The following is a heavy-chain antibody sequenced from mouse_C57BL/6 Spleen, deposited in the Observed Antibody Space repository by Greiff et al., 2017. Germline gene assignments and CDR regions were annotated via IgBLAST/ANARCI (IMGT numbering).Heavy chain of an antibody. V-gene: IGHV1-15*01. CDR1: GYTFTDYE. CDR3: TPALTTVVAPFAY. D-gene: IGHD1-1*01. Sequence: QVQLQQSGAELVRPGASVTLSCKASGYTFTDYEMHWVKQTPVHGLEWIGAIDPETGGTAYNQKFKGKAILTADKSSSTAYMELRSLTSEDSAVYYCTPALTTVVAPFAYWGQGTLVTVSA. CDR2: IDPETGGT. J-gene: IGHJ3*01.